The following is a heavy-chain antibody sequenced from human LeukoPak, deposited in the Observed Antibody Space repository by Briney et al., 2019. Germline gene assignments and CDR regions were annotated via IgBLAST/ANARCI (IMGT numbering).Heavy chain of an antibody. CDR1: GGSISSSSYY. D-gene: IGHD1-26*01. CDR2: IYYSGST. Sequence: PSETLSLTCTVSGGSISSSSYYWGWIRQPPGKGLEWIGSIYYSGSTYYNPSLKSRVTISVDTSKNQFSLKLSSVTAADTAVYYCARAYSRSYFSLYDAFDIWGQGTMVTVSS. CDR3: ARAYSRSYFSLYDAFDI. J-gene: IGHJ3*02. V-gene: IGHV4-39*01.